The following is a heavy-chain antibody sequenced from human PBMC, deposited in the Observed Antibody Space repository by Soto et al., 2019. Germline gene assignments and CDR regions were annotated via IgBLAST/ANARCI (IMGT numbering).Heavy chain of an antibody. CDR3: SRTDRVFYGLDV. CDR2: ISAAGDP. J-gene: IGHJ6*02. Sequence: EVQLVESGGGLVQPGGSLRLSCEASGFTFRNYDMHWVRQGTGKGLEWVSGISAAGDPDYADSVERRFTIAGENAQNYFVMQMNGLRAGDSAVYYCSRTDRVFYGLDVVGQWTTFLVTS. V-gene: IGHV3-13*05. CDR1: GFTFRNYD.